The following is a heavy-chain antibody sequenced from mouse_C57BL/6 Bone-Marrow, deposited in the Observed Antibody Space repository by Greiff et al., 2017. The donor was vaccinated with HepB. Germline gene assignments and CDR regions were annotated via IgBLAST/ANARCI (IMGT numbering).Heavy chain of an antibody. V-gene: IGHV1-54*01. Sequence: VKLMESGAELVRPGTSVKVSCKASGYAFTNYLIEWVKQRPGQGLEWIGVINPGSGGTNYNEKFKGKATLTADKSSSTAYMQLSSLTSEDSAVYFCARDGSWFAYWGQGTLVTVSA. CDR2: INPGSGGT. CDR3: ARDGSWFAY. D-gene: IGHD2-3*01. J-gene: IGHJ3*01. CDR1: GYAFTNYL.